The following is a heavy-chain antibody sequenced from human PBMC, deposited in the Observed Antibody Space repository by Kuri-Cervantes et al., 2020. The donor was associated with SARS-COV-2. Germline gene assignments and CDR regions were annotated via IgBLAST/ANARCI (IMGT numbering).Heavy chain of an antibody. CDR2: TYYRYKWYN. D-gene: IGHD3-10*01. CDR3: ARDLGDPSAFDI. V-gene: IGHV6-1*01. CDR1: GDSVSSNSVA. J-gene: IGHJ3*02. Sequence: SETLSLTCATSGDSVSSNSVAWGWMRQSLSRGLEWLGRTYYRYKWYNDYAVSVKSRITINPDTSKNQFSLQHNSVTPEDTAVYYRARDLGDPSAFDIWGQGTMVTVSS.